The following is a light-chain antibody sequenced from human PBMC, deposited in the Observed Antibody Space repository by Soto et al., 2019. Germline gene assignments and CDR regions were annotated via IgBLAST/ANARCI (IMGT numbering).Light chain of an antibody. CDR1: QGISTY. V-gene: IGKV1-27*01. CDR3: QKYNSVPLT. J-gene: IGKJ4*01. Sequence: DIQMTQSPSSLSESVGDRVTITCRASQGISTYLAWYQQKPGKDPKLLSYAASTLQSGAPSRFSGSGSGTDFTLTISSLQPEDVATYYCQKYNSVPLTFGGGTKVEIK. CDR2: AAS.